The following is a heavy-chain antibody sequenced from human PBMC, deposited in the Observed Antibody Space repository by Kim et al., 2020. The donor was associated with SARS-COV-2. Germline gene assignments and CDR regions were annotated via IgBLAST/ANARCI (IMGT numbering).Heavy chain of an antibody. D-gene: IGHD5-12*01. CDR1: GYTFTGYY. CDR3: ARSRDGYEPLIDY. V-gene: IGHV1-2*06. CDR2: INPNSGGT. J-gene: IGHJ4*02. Sequence: ASVKVSCKASGYTFTGYYMHWVRQAPGQGLEWMGRINPNSGGTNYAQKFQGRVTMTRDTSISTAYMELSRLRSDDTAVYYCARSRDGYEPLIDYWGQGTLVTVSS.